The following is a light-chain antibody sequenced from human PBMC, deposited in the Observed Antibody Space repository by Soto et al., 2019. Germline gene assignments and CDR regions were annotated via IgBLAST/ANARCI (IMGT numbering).Light chain of an antibody. CDR2: ASS. Sequence: EIVLTQSPGTLSLSPGEGATLSCSASQDVDNNFLAWYQQRPDHAPRLLIYASSRRATGIPDRFSGSGSWTDFTLIISRLACEDIAVYFCHQYYSSSTFGGGTKVEVK. V-gene: IGKV3-20*01. CDR3: HQYYSSST. J-gene: IGKJ4*01. CDR1: QDVDNNF.